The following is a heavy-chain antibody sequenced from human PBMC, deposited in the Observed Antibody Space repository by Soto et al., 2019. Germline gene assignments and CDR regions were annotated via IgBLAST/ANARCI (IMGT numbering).Heavy chain of an antibody. Sequence: QLQLQESGPGLVKPSETLSLTCTVSGGSISSSSYYWGWIRQPPGKGLEWIGSISYTGSTYYNPSLKSRVAMSVDTSKNQFSLNLSSVTAADTAVYDCARRNWFSFVYWGQGTLVTVSS. CDR2: ISYTGST. D-gene: IGHD3-9*01. CDR1: GGSISSSSYY. V-gene: IGHV4-39*01. J-gene: IGHJ4*02. CDR3: ARRNWFSFVY.